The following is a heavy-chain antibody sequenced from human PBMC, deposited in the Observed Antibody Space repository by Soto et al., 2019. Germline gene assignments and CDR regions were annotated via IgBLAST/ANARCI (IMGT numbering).Heavy chain of an antibody. Sequence: SETLSLTCPVSGWSISSYYWSWIRQPPGKGLEWVGYIYYGATTSYNPSLKSRVTISVDTSKDQFSLKLSSVTAADTAVYYCVRHVGYYLKAPFDPWGQGTLVTVSS. D-gene: IGHD3-22*01. V-gene: IGHV4-59*08. CDR2: IYYGATT. CDR3: VRHVGYYLKAPFDP. CDR1: GWSISSYY. J-gene: IGHJ5*02.